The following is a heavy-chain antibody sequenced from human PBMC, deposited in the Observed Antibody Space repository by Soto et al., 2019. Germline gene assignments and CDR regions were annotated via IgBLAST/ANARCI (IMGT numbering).Heavy chain of an antibody. D-gene: IGHD3-9*01. CDR3: ARTRDILTGTARWGYMDV. J-gene: IGHJ6*03. CDR2: INHSGST. Sequence: QVQLQQWGAGLLKPSETLSLTCAVYGGSFSGYYWSWIRQPPGKGLEWIGEINHSGSTNYNPSLKSRVTISVDTSKNQFSLKLSSVTAADTAVYYCARTRDILTGTARWGYMDVWGKGTTVTVSS. V-gene: IGHV4-34*01. CDR1: GGSFSGYY.